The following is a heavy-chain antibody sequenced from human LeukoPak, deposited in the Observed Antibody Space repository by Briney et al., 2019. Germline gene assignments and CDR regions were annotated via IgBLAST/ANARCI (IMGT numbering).Heavy chain of an antibody. J-gene: IGHJ6*03. D-gene: IGHD6-19*01. CDR1: GFTFSSYE. V-gene: IGHV3-48*03. CDR3: AREPYSSGWYDYYYYYMDV. CDR2: ISSGGDTI. Sequence: GGSLRLSCAASGFTFSSYEMNWVRQAPGKGLEWVSYISSGGDTIYYADSVKDRFTISRDNAKNSLYLQMNSLRAEDTALYYCAREPYSSGWYDYYYYYMDVWGKGTTVTVSS.